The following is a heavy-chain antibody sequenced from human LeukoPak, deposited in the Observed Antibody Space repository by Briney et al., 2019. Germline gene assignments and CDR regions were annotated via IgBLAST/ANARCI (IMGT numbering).Heavy chain of an antibody. Sequence: ASVKVSCKASGYTFTSYGISWVRQAPGQGLEWMGWISAYNGNTNYAQKLQGRVTITRNTSISTAYMELSSLRSEDTAVYYCARGFHPRYCTNGVCYTGYYYYYYMDVWGKGTTVTVSS. CDR1: GYTFTSYG. CDR3: ARGFHPRYCTNGVCYTGYYYYYYMDV. CDR2: ISAYNGNT. J-gene: IGHJ6*03. V-gene: IGHV1-18*01. D-gene: IGHD2-8*01.